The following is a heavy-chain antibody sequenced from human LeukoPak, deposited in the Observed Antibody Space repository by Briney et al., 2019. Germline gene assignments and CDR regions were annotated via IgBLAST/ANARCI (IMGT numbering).Heavy chain of an antibody. CDR1: GFTFSSYA. CDR3: AKDPSPFYDFWTYYGMDV. V-gene: IGHV3-23*01. Sequence: GGSLRLSCAASGFTFSSYAMSWVRQAPGKGLEWVSAISGSGGSTYYADSVKGRFTISRDNSKNTLYLQMNSLRAEDTAVYYCAKDPSPFYDFWTYYGMDVWGQGTTVTVSS. J-gene: IGHJ6*02. D-gene: IGHD3-3*01. CDR2: ISGSGGST.